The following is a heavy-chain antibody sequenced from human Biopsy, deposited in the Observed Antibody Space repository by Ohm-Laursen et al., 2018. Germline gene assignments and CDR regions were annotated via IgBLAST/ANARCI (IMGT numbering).Heavy chain of an antibody. J-gene: IGHJ6*02. Sequence: GASVKVSCKASGDTFTTSAISWVRQVPGQGLDWMGRIIPILGTVDYGQNFQGRVTIRADTSTTFLELTSLRYGDTAVYYCASGDIGGIGLDVSGLGTTVTVSS. D-gene: IGHD3-10*01. V-gene: IGHV1-69*04. CDR1: GDTFTTSA. CDR3: ASGDIGGIGLDV. CDR2: IIPILGTV.